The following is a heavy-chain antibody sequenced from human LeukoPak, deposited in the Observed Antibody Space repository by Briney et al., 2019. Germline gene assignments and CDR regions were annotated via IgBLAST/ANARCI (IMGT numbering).Heavy chain of an antibody. D-gene: IGHD7-27*01. Sequence: SETLSLTCTVSGGSISSSSYYWGWIRQPPGEGLESIGSMFYNGITYYNPSLKSRVIISVDTSKNQFSLKLSSVTAADTAVYYCASLNWGSGWFDPWGQGTLVTVSS. CDR3: ASLNWGSGWFDP. J-gene: IGHJ5*02. CDR2: MFYNGIT. V-gene: IGHV4-39*01. CDR1: GGSISSSSYY.